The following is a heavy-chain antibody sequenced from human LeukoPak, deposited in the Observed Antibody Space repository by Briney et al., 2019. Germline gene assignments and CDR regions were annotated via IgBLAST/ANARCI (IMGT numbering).Heavy chain of an antibody. D-gene: IGHD3-22*01. CDR3: ARRLGSGYWDWFDP. J-gene: IGHJ5*02. Sequence: SETLSLTCTVSGGSISSYYWSWIRQPPGKGLEWVGYIYYSGSTNYNPSLKSRVTISVDTSKNQFSLKLSSVTAADTAVYYCARRLGSGYWDWFDPWGQGTLVTVSS. V-gene: IGHV4-59*08. CDR1: GGSISSYY. CDR2: IYYSGST.